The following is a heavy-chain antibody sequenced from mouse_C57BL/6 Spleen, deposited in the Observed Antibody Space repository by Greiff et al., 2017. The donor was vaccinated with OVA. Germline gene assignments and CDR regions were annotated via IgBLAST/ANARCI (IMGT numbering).Heavy chain of an antibody. CDR1: GYSITSGYY. V-gene: IGHV3-6*01. CDR2: ISYDGSN. Sequence: EVQLQESGPGLVKPSQSLSLTCSVTGYSITSGYYWNWIRQFPGNKLEWMGYISYDGSNNYNPSLKNRISITRDTSKNQFFLKLNSVTTEDTATYYCARDRGLPHWYFDVWGTGTTVTVSS. D-gene: IGHD2-4*01. J-gene: IGHJ1*03. CDR3: ARDRGLPHWYFDV.